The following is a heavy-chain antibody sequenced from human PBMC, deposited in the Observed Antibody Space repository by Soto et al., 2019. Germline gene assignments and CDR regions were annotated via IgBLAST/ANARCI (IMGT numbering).Heavy chain of an antibody. V-gene: IGHV4-59*08. CDR2: IYYSGST. CDR3: ARHNYGSGSTYFDY. Sequence: PSETLSLTCTVSGGSISSYYWSWIRHPPGKGLEWIGYIYYSGSTNYNPSLKSRVTISVDTSKNQFSLKLNSMTAADTAVYYCARHNYGSGSTYFDYWGQGTLVTVSS. J-gene: IGHJ4*02. D-gene: IGHD3-10*01. CDR1: GGSISSYY.